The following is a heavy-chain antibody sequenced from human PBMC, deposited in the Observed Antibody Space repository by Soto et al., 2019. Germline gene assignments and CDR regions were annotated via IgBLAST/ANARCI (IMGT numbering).Heavy chain of an antibody. D-gene: IGHD6-13*01. CDR3: ARAFQDGPDSSSWYVTDY. CDR1: GGSVSSGSYY. V-gene: IGHV4-61*01. CDR2: IYYSGST. Sequence: KASETLSLTCTVSGGSVSSGSYYWSWIRQPPGKGLEWIGYIYYSGSTNYNPSLKSRVTISVDTSKNQFSLKLSSVTAADTAVYYCARAFQDGPDSSSWYVTDYWGQGTLVTVSS. J-gene: IGHJ4*02.